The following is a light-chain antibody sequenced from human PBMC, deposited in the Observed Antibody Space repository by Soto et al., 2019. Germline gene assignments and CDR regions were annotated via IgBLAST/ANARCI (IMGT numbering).Light chain of an antibody. J-gene: IGKJ1*01. CDR3: QQYGSSPWT. CDR2: GAS. Sequence: EIVLTQSPGTLSLSPGERATLSCRASQSASSSYLAWYQQRPGQAPRLLIYGASSRATGIPDRFSGSGSGTDFTLTISRLEPEDSAVYYCQQYGSSPWTFGQGTKVEIK. V-gene: IGKV3-20*01. CDR1: QSASSSY.